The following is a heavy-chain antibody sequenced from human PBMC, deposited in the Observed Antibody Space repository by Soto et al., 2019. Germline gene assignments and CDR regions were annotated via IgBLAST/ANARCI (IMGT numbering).Heavy chain of an antibody. J-gene: IGHJ6*02. V-gene: IGHV3-23*01. Sequence: GGSLRLSCAASGFTFSSYAMSWVRQAPGKGLEWVSAISGSGGSTYYADSVKGRFTISRDNSKNTLYLQMNSLRAEDTAVYYCAKDFSRDYYGSGSYYNDYYYYGMDVWGQGTTVTVSS. CDR3: AKDFSRDYYGSGSYYNDYYYYGMDV. CDR1: GFTFSSYA. D-gene: IGHD3-10*01. CDR2: ISGSGGST.